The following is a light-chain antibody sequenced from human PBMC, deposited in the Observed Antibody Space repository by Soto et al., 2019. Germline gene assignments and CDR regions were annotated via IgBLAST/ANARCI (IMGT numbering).Light chain of an antibody. J-gene: IGLJ3*02. Sequence: QSVLTQPPSVSGAPGQRVTISCTGSSSNSGAGYDVHWYQRLPGTAPKLLIYGNSNRPSGVPDRFSGSKSGTSASLAITGLQAEDEADYYCQSYDSSLSGWVFGGGTKVTVL. CDR1: SSNSGAGYD. CDR3: QSYDSSLSGWV. V-gene: IGLV1-40*01. CDR2: GNS.